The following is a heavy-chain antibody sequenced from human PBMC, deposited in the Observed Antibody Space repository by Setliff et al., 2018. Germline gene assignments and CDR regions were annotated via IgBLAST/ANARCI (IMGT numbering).Heavy chain of an antibody. Sequence: SETLSLTCTVSGDSISSRRNYWGWFRQPAGKELEWIGQIYTSWSTNYNPSLKSRVAISLDTSKNQFSLSLTSVTAEDTAVYYCARMSGFQYIDVWDKGTTVTVSS. CDR1: GDSISSRRNY. D-gene: IGHD3-3*01. CDR3: ARMSGFQYIDV. J-gene: IGHJ6*03. CDR2: IYTSWST. V-gene: IGHV4-61*09.